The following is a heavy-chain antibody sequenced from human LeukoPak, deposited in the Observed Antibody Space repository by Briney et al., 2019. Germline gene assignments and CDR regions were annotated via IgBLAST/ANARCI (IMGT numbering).Heavy chain of an antibody. CDR3: ARDGGDSSGYYWGLGY. V-gene: IGHV3-74*01. J-gene: IGHJ4*02. CDR2: INNDGRCI. CDR1: GFAFSTYT. D-gene: IGHD3-22*01. Sequence: PGGSLRLSCAASGFAFSTYTIHWVRQVPGKGLMWVSRINNDGRCITYADSEKGRFTISRDNTKDTLYLQMNSLRPEDTAVYYCARDGGDSSGYYWGLGYWGQGTLVTVSS.